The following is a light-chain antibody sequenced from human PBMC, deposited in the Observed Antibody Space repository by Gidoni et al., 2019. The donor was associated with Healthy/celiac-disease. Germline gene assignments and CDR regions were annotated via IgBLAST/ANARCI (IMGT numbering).Light chain of an antibody. CDR2: DAS. CDR1: QEISHY. Sequence: DIQMTPSPPSLSASVRDRVTITCQPSQEISHYLNWYQQKPGKAPKLLIYDASNLETYFTFTISSLQPGDMATYYCQQYGNLPLTFGGGTKVEIK. V-gene: IGKV1-33*01. CDR3: QQYGNLPLT. J-gene: IGKJ4*01.